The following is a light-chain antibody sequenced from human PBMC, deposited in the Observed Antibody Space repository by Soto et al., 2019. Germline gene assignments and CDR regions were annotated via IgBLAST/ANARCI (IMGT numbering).Light chain of an antibody. Sequence: QLVLTQSPSASAPLGASVKLTCTLSSGHSSYAIAWHQQQPEKGPRYLMKLNSDGSHSKGDGIPDHFSGSSAGAERYLTISSIQYEDEADYYCQTWGTGIRVFGTGTKVTVL. CDR2: LNSDGSH. V-gene: IGLV4-69*01. J-gene: IGLJ1*01. CDR3: QTWGTGIRV. CDR1: SGHSSYA.